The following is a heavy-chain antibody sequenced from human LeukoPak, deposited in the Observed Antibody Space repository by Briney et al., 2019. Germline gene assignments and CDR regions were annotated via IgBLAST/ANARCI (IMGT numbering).Heavy chain of an antibody. J-gene: IGHJ5*02. CDR3: ARIGSSGSAYDL. Sequence: GGSLRLSCGASGFTFIRYWMSWVRQAPGKGLEWVANIKQNGSVQYYADSMKGRFTISRDNTKNSLYLQMDSLRPEDTAVYHCARIGSSGSAYDLWGHGTLVTVSS. D-gene: IGHD6-19*01. CDR1: GFTFIRYW. V-gene: IGHV3-7*01. CDR2: IKQNGSVQ.